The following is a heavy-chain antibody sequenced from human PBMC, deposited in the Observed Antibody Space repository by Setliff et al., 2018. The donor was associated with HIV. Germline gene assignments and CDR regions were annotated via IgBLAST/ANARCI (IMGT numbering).Heavy chain of an antibody. J-gene: IGHJ3*02. V-gene: IGHV4-39*07. CDR3: ARRGYDALDI. CDR1: GGSSTSRSYY. Sequence: PSETLSLTCTVSGGSSTSRSYYWGWIRQPPGKGLEWIGSIFYSGITYYNPSLKSRVTISVDTSKNQFSLNLTSVTAADTAVYYCARRGYDALDIWGQGTMVTVSS. D-gene: IGHD2-15*01. CDR2: IFYSGIT.